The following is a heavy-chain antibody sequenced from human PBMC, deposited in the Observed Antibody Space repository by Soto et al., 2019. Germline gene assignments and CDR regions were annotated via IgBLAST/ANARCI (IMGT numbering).Heavy chain of an antibody. J-gene: IGHJ6*02. CDR1: GGSFSGYY. CDR3: VRQGIGPLHGLVDV. CDR2: INHSGST. V-gene: IGHV4-34*01. Sequence: SETLSLTCAVYGGSFSGYYWTWIRQPPGTGLEWIGEINHSGSTNYNPSLKSRVTISLDRSTKQLSLKLSSATAADTAMYHCVRQGIGPLHGLVDVWGRGTTVTVSS. D-gene: IGHD3-10*01.